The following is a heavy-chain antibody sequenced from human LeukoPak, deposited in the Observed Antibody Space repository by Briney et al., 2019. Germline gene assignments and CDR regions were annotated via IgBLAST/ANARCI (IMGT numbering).Heavy chain of an antibody. V-gene: IGHV1-2*02. J-gene: IGHJ4*02. CDR2: IKPNSGGT. D-gene: IGHD3-10*01. Sequence: GASVKVSCKASGDTFTGYYMHWVRQAPGQGLEWMGWIKPNSGGTNYAQKFQGRVTMTRDTSISTAYMELSRLRSDDTAVYYCARDLSLLWFGELLYYFDYWGQGTLVTVSS. CDR1: GDTFTGYY. CDR3: ARDLSLLWFGELLYYFDY.